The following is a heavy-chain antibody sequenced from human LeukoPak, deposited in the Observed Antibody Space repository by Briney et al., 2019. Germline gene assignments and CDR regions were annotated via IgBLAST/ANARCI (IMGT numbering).Heavy chain of an antibody. CDR3: ARKGEPKSSNLYYYYGMDV. CDR1: GFTLLDYG. CDR2: ISSYNGDT. V-gene: IGHV1-18*01. D-gene: IGHD1-14*01. Sequence: ASVKVSCKVSGFTLLDYGIPWVRQAPGQGLEWMGWISSYNGDTKYSQNFQGRVTMTTDTSTNTAHMELRSLISDDSAVYDCARKGEPKSSNLYYYYGMDVWGQGTTVTVSS. J-gene: IGHJ6*02.